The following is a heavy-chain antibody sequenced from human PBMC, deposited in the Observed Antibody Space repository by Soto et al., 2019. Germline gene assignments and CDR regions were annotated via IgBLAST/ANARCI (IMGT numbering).Heavy chain of an antibody. J-gene: IGHJ4*02. CDR2: IWYDGSNK. V-gene: IGHV3-33*01. CDR1: GFTFSSYG. Sequence: GGSLRLSCAASGFTFSSYGMHWVRQAPGKGLEWVAVIWYDGSNKYYADPVKGRFTISRDNSKNTLYLQMNSLRAEDTALYYCARDSSPLWFGELWDYWGQGTLVTVSS. D-gene: IGHD3-10*01. CDR3: ARDSSPLWFGELWDY.